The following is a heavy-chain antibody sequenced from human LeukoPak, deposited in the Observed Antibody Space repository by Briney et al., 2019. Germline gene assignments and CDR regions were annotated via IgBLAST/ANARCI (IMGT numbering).Heavy chain of an antibody. CDR1: GYTFTGYY. J-gene: IGHJ4*02. CDR3: ARDRGGYDLFPSY. Sequence: GASVKVSCKASGYTFTGYYMHWVRQAPGQGLEWMGWINPNSGGTNYAQKFQGRVTMTRDTSISTAYMELSRLRSDDTAVYYCARDRGGYDLFPSYWGQGTLVTVSS. CDR2: INPNSGGT. V-gene: IGHV1-2*02. D-gene: IGHD5-12*01.